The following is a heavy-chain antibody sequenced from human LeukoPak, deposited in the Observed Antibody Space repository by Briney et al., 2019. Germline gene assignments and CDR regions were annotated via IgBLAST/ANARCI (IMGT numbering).Heavy chain of an antibody. Sequence: GGSLRLSCAASGFTFSSCWMSWVRQAPGKGLEWVANIKQDGSEKYYVDSVKGRFTISRDNAKNSLYLQMNSLRAEDTAVYYCARGYFDWSPGDYGMDVWGQGTTVTVSS. CDR3: ARGYFDWSPGDYGMDV. J-gene: IGHJ6*02. CDR2: IKQDGSEK. CDR1: GFTFSSCW. V-gene: IGHV3-7*01. D-gene: IGHD3-9*01.